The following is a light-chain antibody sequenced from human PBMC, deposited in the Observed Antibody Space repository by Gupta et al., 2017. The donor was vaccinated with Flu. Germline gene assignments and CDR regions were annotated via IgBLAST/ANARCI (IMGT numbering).Light chain of an antibody. J-gene: IGLJ2*01. V-gene: IGLV8-61*01. CDR2: DTG. CDR3: RLYMEPGTWL. Sequence: SGSVSAYNYPSWYRQSPGKAPHTLIYDTGNRALGVGDRFSGSVVGNKAALTISGVQADDEADYFCRLYMEPGTWLFGGGTRLTVL. CDR1: SGSVSAYNY.